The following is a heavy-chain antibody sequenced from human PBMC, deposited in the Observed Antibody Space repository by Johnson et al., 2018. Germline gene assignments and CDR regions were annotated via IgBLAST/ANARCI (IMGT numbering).Heavy chain of an antibody. CDR1: GFTFNSYA. J-gene: IGHJ3*02. V-gene: IGHV3-23*01. CDR2: LSGSGSST. Sequence: EVQLLESGGGLGQPGGSLRLSCVASGFTFNSYAMSWVRQAPGKGLEWVSGLSGSGSSTYYADSVKGRCTISRDNSKNTLYLQMNSLRAEDAAVYYCAKGGDKWGYEDFSDIWGQGTMVTVSS. D-gene: IGHD3-3*01. CDR3: AKGGDKWGYEDFSDI.